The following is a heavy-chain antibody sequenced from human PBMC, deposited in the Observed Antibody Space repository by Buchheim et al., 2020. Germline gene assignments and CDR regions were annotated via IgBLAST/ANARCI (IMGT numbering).Heavy chain of an antibody. CDR3: ARTGGDHQGGDY. D-gene: IGHD4-17*01. J-gene: IGHJ4*02. CDR1: GGSISGYN. CDR2: INYSGRT. V-gene: IGHV4-59*01. Sequence: QVQLQESGPGLVKPSETLSLTCTVSGGSISGYNWNWIRQPPGKGLEWIGFINYSGRTNSNPSLRSRVPISVDTSQNQFSLKLTSVTAADTAVYYCARTGGDHQGGDYWGQGTL.